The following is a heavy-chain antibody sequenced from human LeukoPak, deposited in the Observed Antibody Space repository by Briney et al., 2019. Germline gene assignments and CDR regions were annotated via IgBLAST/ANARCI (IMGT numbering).Heavy chain of an antibody. CDR3: AREGTIVLYDSVDY. J-gene: IGHJ4*02. D-gene: IGHD5/OR15-5a*01. CDR2: ISSSSSYI. Sequence: GGSLRLSRAASGFTFSSYSMNWVRQAPGKGLEWVSSISSSSSYIYYADSVKGRFTISRDNAKNSLYLQMNSLRAEDTAVYYCAREGTIVLYDSVDYWGQGTLVTVSS. V-gene: IGHV3-21*04. CDR1: GFTFSSYS.